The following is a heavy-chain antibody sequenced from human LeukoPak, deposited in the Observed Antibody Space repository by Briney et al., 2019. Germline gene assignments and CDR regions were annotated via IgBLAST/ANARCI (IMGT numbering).Heavy chain of an antibody. CDR1: GGTFSSYA. D-gene: IGHD6-13*01. Sequence: SVKVSCKASGGTFSSYAISWVRQAPGQGLEWMGRIIPILGIANYAQKFQGRVTITADKSTSTAYMELSSLRSEDTAVYYCAREASSRPPDYWGQGTLVTVSS. CDR2: IIPILGIA. V-gene: IGHV1-69*04. J-gene: IGHJ4*02. CDR3: AREASSRPPDY.